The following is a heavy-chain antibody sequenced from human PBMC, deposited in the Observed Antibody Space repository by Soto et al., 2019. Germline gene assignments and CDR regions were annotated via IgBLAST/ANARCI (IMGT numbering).Heavy chain of an antibody. CDR1: GGSISSYY. CDR3: ARLYASDAFDI. Sequence: SETLSLTCTVSGGSISSYYWSWIRQPPGKGLEWIGYIYYSGSTNYNPSLKSRVTISVDTSKNQFSLKLSSVTAADTAVYYCARLYASDAFDIWGQGTMVTVSS. D-gene: IGHD4-17*01. V-gene: IGHV4-59*08. CDR2: IYYSGST. J-gene: IGHJ3*02.